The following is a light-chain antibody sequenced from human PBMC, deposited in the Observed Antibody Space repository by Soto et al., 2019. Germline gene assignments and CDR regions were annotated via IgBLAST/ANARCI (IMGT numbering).Light chain of an antibody. V-gene: IGKV1-39*01. CDR2: AAS. J-gene: IGKJ1*01. CDR3: QQTYSARWT. Sequence: DIQLTQSPSSLSASVGDRVTITCRASQTMSIYLNWYQQRPGKAPKLLIYAASSLQSGVPARFSGSGSGTEFSLTVPGLQPEDFATYFCQQTYSARWTFGQGTKVGI. CDR1: QTMSIY.